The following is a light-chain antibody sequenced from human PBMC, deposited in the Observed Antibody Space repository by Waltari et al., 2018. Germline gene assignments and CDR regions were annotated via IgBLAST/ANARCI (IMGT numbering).Light chain of an antibody. CDR2: GAS. J-gene: IGKJ4*01. V-gene: IGKV3-20*01. CDR3: QQYDGSVVT. CDR1: QTITGSW. Sequence: EIVLTQSPGTLSVSPGERVTVSCRASQTITGSWLTWYHQKPGQAPRLLIYGASNRAPGIPDRFSGSGSGTDFTLTISRLEPEDSAEYYCQQYDGSVVTFGGGTKVEIK.